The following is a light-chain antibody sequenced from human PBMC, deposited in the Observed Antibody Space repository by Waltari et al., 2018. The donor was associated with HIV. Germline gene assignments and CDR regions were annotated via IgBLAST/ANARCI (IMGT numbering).Light chain of an antibody. V-gene: IGLV1-47*01. CDR3: AAWDDTLSGPD. J-gene: IGLJ1*01. CDR1: RSNIGSNY. Sequence: QSVLTQPPSASGTPGQRVTISCSGSRSNIGSNYVYWYQQLPGTAPKLLIYRNNERPSGVPDRFSGSKSGTSASLAISGLRSEDEADYYCAAWDDTLSGPDFGTGTKVTVL. CDR2: RNN.